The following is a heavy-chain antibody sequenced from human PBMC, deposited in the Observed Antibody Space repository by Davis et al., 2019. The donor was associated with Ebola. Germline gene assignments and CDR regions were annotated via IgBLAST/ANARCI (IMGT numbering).Heavy chain of an antibody. J-gene: IGHJ4*02. CDR1: GYIFTRYT. Sequence: AASVKVSCKAYGYIFTRYTIHWVRQGPGQRLEWMGWINAGNGHTEYSQKFQGRVTITRDTSASTAYTELSSLRSEDTAVYYCAKYSGYVNGPIDYWGQGTLVTVSS. V-gene: IGHV1-3*01. CDR3: AKYSGYVNGPIDY. CDR2: INAGNGHT. D-gene: IGHD5-12*01.